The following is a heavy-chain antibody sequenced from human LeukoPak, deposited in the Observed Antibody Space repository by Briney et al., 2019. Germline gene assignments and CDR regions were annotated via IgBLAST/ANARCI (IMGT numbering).Heavy chain of an antibody. D-gene: IGHD3-9*01. V-gene: IGHV1-69*13. CDR2: IIPIFGTA. CDR3: ARSRFYDILTGYYEYYFDY. Sequence: SVKVSCKASGGTFSSYAISWVRQAPGQGLEWMGGIIPIFGTANYAQKFQGRVTITADESTSTAYMELSSLRSEDTAVYYCARSRFYDILTGYYEYYFDYWGQGTLVTVSS. CDR1: GGTFSSYA. J-gene: IGHJ4*02.